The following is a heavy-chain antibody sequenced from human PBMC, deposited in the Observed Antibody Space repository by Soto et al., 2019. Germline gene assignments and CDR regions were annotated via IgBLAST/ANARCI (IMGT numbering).Heavy chain of an antibody. V-gene: IGHV1-69*01. D-gene: IGHD6-13*01. J-gene: IGHJ6*02. CDR2: IIPIFGTA. Sequence: QVQLVQSGAEVKKPGSSVKVSCKAPGGTFSSYAISWVRQAPGQGFELRGGIIPIFGTANYAQKFQGRVTITADESTSTGYMELSRLRSEDTAVYYCARSQRGRSSLDIYSYYYYGMDVWCQGTTVTVSS. CDR1: GGTFSSYA. CDR3: ARSQRGRSSLDIYSYYYYGMDV.